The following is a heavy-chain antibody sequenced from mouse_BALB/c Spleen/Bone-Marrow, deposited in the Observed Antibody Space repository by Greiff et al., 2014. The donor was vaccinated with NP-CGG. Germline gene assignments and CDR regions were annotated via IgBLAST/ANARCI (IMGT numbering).Heavy chain of an antibody. CDR3: ALYDYDGPSWFAY. Sequence: QVQLQQSGPELVKPGASVKISCKASGYAFSSSWMNWEKQRPGQGLGWIGRIYPGDGNTNYNGKFKGKATLTADKSSTTAYMQLSSLTSVDSAVYFCALYDYDGPSWFAYWGQGTLVTVSA. CDR2: IYPGDGNT. CDR1: GYAFSSSW. J-gene: IGHJ3*01. D-gene: IGHD2-4*01. V-gene: IGHV1-82*01.